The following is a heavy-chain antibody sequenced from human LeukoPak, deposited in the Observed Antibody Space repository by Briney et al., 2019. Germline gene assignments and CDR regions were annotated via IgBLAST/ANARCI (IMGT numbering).Heavy chain of an antibody. CDR2: MYHSGST. D-gene: IGHD1-26*01. V-gene: IGHV4-38-2*02. CDR3: ARDGGIVGAANPDFGY. CDR1: GYSISSGYY. Sequence: AETLSLTCTVSGYSISSGYYWGWIRHPPGKGLEWIGSMYHSGSTYYNPSLKSRVTISVDTSKNHFSLKLSSMTASDTALYHCARDGGIVGAANPDFGYWGQGTLVTVAS. J-gene: IGHJ4*02.